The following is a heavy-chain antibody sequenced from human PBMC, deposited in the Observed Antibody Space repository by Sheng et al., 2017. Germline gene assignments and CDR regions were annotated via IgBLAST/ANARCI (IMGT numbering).Heavy chain of an antibody. CDR1: GGSISSSSYY. J-gene: IGHJ4*02. D-gene: IGHD6-13*01. Sequence: QLQLQESGPGLVKPSETLSLTCTVSGGSISSSSYYWVWIRQPPRKGLEWIGTIYYTGTTYYNPSLKSRVTISMDTSKNQFSLRLNSVTAADTAVYYCASEPDSYSWFDLDYWGQGTLVTVSS. V-gene: IGHV4-39*07. CDR2: IYYTGTT. CDR3: ASEPDSYSWFDLDY.